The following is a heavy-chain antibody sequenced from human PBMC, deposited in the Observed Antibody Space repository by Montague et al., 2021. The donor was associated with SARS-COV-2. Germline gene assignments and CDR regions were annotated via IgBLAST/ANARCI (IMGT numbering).Heavy chain of an antibody. CDR3: ARDGSLRFEILIGPRHYYSGIDF. Sequence: SETLSLTCTVSGGSISSSSYYWGWIRQPPGKGLEWIGSVYYSGSTYYNPSLKSRVTISVDTSKNQLSLKLSSVTAADTSVYYCARDGSLRFEILIGPRHYYSGIDFWGQGTTVTVSS. V-gene: IGHV4-39*07. J-gene: IGHJ6*02. D-gene: IGHD3-9*01. CDR1: GGSISSSSYY. CDR2: VYYSGST.